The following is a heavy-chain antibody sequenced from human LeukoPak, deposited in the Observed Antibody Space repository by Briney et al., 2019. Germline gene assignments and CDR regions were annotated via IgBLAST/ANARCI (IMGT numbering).Heavy chain of an antibody. V-gene: IGHV3-15*01. CDR2: IRSKTDGGTT. Sequence: GGSLRLSCVASGLTFSNAWMTWVRQAPGKGLEWVGLIRSKTDGGTTDYAAPLKDRFTILRDDSKSTLFLQMNSLKADDTAVYYCATDTPTEARHLWGQGITVTVSS. CDR1: GLTFSNAW. CDR3: ATDTPTEARHL. D-gene: IGHD2-15*01. J-gene: IGHJ3*01.